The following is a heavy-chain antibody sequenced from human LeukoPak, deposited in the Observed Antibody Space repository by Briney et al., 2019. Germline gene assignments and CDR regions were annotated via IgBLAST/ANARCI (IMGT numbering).Heavy chain of an antibody. CDR3: ARAREFPDAFDI. V-gene: IGHV3-66*01. D-gene: IGHD3-10*01. J-gene: IGHJ3*02. CDR2: VSSGGTT. CDR1: GFSFSNYP. Sequence: PGGSLRLSCVASGFSFSNYPMSWVRQAPGKGLEWVSVVSSGGTTYYADSVKGRFTISRDNSKNTLYLQMNSLRAEDTAVYYCARAREFPDAFDIWGQGTMVAVSS.